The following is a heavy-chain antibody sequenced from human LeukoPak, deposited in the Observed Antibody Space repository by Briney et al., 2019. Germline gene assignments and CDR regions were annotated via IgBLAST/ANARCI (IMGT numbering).Heavy chain of an antibody. Sequence: GGSLRLSCAASGFTFSSYGMHWVRQAPGKGLEWVAVIWYDGSNKYYADSVKGRFTISRDNPKNTLYLQMNSLRAEDTAVYYCARDRGYCSSTSCYYYYMDVWGKGTTVTVSS. J-gene: IGHJ6*03. D-gene: IGHD2-2*01. CDR2: IWYDGSNK. V-gene: IGHV3-33*01. CDR3: ARDRGYCSSTSCYYYYMDV. CDR1: GFTFSSYG.